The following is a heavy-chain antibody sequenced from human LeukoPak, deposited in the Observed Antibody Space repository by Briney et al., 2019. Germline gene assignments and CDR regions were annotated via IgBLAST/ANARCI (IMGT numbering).Heavy chain of an antibody. V-gene: IGHV4-61*01. Sequence: PSETLSLTCTVSGGSISSGSYYWTWIRQPPGKGLEWIGYIYYTGSTSYNPSLKSRVTISVYTSKNQFSLKLSSVTAADTAVYYCARVYGSGYDFRGAFDIWGQGTMVTVSS. J-gene: IGHJ3*02. CDR2: IYYTGST. D-gene: IGHD5-12*01. CDR1: GGSISSGSYY. CDR3: ARVYGSGYDFRGAFDI.